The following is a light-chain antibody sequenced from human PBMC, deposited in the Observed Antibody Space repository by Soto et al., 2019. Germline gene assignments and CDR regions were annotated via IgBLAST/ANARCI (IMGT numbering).Light chain of an antibody. V-gene: IGKV3-11*01. Sequence: EIVLTQSPATLSLSPGERATLSCRASQSVSNYLTWYQQKPGQAPRLLVYDTFNRANGVPARFTGSGSDTDFTLTISSLEPEDFALYYCQQRAGWPRTFGQGTKVEIK. CDR2: DTF. CDR3: QQRAGWPRT. J-gene: IGKJ1*01. CDR1: QSVSNY.